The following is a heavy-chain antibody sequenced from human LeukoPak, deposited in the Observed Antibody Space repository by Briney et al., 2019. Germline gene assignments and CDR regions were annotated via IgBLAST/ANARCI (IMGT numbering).Heavy chain of an antibody. V-gene: IGHV4-59*08. Sequence: PSETPSLTCTVSGGSISSDYWSWIRQPPGKGLEWIGYFYYSGSTNYNPSLKSRVTIFVDTSKNQFSLRLSSVSAADTAVYYCARARGSPSAVDYWGQGTLVTVSS. CDR1: GGSISSDY. CDR2: FYYSGST. J-gene: IGHJ4*02. D-gene: IGHD3-10*01. CDR3: ARARGSPSAVDY.